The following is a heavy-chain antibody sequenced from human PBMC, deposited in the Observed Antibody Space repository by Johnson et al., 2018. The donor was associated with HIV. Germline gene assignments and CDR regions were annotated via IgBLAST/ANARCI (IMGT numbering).Heavy chain of an antibody. J-gene: IGHJ3*02. V-gene: IGHV3-30*03. Sequence: QLVESGGGVVQPGQSLRLSCAASGLTFSSYGMHWVRQAPGKGLEWVAVISYDGSNKYYADSVKGRFTLSRDNSKNMVYLQMNSLRVEDTAVYYCARPADYGDYSRDAFDIWGQGTMVTVSS. D-gene: IGHD4-17*01. CDR3: ARPADYGDYSRDAFDI. CDR1: GLTFSSYG. CDR2: ISYDGSNK.